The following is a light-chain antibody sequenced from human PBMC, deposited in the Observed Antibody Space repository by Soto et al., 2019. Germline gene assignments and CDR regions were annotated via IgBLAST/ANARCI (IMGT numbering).Light chain of an antibody. CDR3: QHYNSYSEA. V-gene: IGKV1-17*01. CDR1: QSISRN. CDR2: AAA. J-gene: IGKJ1*01. Sequence: DIQMTQSPCSMSASGGSRVIITCRASQSISRNLNWYQQKQGKAPKLLIYAAASLQSGVPSRFSCSGSGTAFTLTISSLQPDDFATYYCQHYNSYSEAFGQGTKVDIK.